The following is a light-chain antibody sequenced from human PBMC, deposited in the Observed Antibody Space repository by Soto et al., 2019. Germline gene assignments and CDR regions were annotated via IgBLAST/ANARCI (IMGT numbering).Light chain of an antibody. Sequence: DIVMTQSPDSLSVSLGERATINCKSSQSVLYNSNSKNYLAWYQQKPGQPPKLLIYWASTRESGVPDRFSGSGSGTDFTRTISSLQAEDVAVYYCQQYYSSPQTFGQGTKVEIK. J-gene: IGKJ1*01. V-gene: IGKV4-1*01. CDR2: WAS. CDR1: QSVLYNSNSKNY. CDR3: QQYYSSPQT.